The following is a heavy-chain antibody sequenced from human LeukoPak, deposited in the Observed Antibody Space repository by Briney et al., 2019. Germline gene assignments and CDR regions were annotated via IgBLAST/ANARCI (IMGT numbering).Heavy chain of an antibody. Sequence: ASVKVSCKASGYTFTSYAMHWVRQAPGQGLEWMGGIIPIFGTANYAQKFQGRVTITTDESTSTAYMELSSLRSEDTAVYYCARDVDWGSSRQFDYWGQGTLVTVSS. CDR2: IIPIFGTA. J-gene: IGHJ4*02. D-gene: IGHD7-27*01. CDR1: GYTFTSYA. V-gene: IGHV1-69*05. CDR3: ARDVDWGSSRQFDY.